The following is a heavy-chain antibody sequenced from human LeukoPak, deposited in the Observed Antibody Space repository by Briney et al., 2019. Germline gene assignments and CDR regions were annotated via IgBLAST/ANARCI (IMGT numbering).Heavy chain of an antibody. D-gene: IGHD5-18*01. CDR1: GGAFSGYY. Sequence: PSVTLSLTCAVYGGAFSGYYWRWIRQSTRKGLEWSGEINHRGSTNLNPSLKSRLTISVDTSKNQCALKMSQVTAADPAVYSCARSGYSYGYRLDYWGQGNLVTVSS. CDR2: INHRGST. CDR3: ARSGYSYGYRLDY. V-gene: IGHV4-34*01. J-gene: IGHJ4*02.